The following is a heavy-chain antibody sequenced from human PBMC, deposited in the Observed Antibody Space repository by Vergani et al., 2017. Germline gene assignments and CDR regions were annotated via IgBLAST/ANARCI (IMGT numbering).Heavy chain of an antibody. J-gene: IGHJ3*02. CDR2: ISSSSSYT. V-gene: IGHV3-11*05. CDR3: ARDRSHSSWTLHDAFDI. D-gene: IGHD6-13*01. CDR1: GFTFSDYY. Sequence: QVQLVESGGGLVKPGGSLRLSCAASGFTFSDYYMSWIRQAPGKGLEWVSYISSSSSYTNYADSVKGRFTISRDNAKNSLYLQMNSLRAEDTAVYYCARDRSHSSWTLHDAFDIWGQGTMVTVSS.